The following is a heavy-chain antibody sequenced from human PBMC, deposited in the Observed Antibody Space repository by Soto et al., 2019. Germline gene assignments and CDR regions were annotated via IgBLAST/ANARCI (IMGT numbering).Heavy chain of an antibody. J-gene: IGHJ5*02. Sequence: SETLSLTCAVYGGSFSGYYWTWIRQPPGKGLEWIGEINHSGSTNYNPSLKSRVTISVDTSKNQFSLKLSSVTAADTAVYYCARWRAAAGNWFDPWGQGTLVTVSS. D-gene: IGHD6-13*01. CDR2: INHSGST. CDR1: GGSFSGYY. V-gene: IGHV4-34*01. CDR3: ARWRAAAGNWFDP.